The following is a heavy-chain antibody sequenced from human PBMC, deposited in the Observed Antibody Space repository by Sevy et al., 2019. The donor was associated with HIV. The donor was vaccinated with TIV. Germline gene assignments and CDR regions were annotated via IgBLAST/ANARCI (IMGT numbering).Heavy chain of an antibody. Sequence: SETLSLTCTVSGGSISSSSYYWGWIRQPPGKGLEWIGSIYYSGSTYYNPSLKSRVTISVDTSKSQFSLKLSSVTAADTAVYYCARLSGVEYYYYYMDVWGKGTTVTVSS. V-gene: IGHV4-39*01. D-gene: IGHD3-3*01. J-gene: IGHJ6*03. CDR2: IYYSGST. CDR1: GGSISSSSYY. CDR3: ARLSGVEYYYYYMDV.